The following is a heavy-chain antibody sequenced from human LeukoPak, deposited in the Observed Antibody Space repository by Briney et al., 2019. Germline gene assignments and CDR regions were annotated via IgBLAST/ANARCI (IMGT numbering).Heavy chain of an antibody. Sequence: ASVKVSCTASGYTFTSYDINWVRQATGQGLEWMGWMNPNSGNTGYAQKFQGRVTMTRNTSISTAYMELSSLRSEDTAVYYCARELIPSSSWYGGWYDPWGQRTLVTVSS. CDR1: GYTFTSYD. D-gene: IGHD6-13*01. V-gene: IGHV1-8*01. CDR3: ARELIPSSSWYGGWYDP. CDR2: MNPNSGNT. J-gene: IGHJ5*02.